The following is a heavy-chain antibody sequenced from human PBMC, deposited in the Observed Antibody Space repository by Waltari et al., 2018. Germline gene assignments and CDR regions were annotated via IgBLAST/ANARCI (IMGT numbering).Heavy chain of an antibody. Sequence: EVQLLESGGGLVQPGGSLRLSCAASGFTFSSYAMSWVRQAPGKGLEWVSAISGSGGSKYYADSWKGRFTISRDNSKNTLYLQMNSLRAEDTAVYYCATRSAAAAWGYFDYWGQGTLVTVSS. J-gene: IGHJ4*02. CDR3: ATRSAAAAWGYFDY. CDR1: GFTFSSYA. CDR2: ISGSGGSK. D-gene: IGHD6-13*01. V-gene: IGHV3-23*01.